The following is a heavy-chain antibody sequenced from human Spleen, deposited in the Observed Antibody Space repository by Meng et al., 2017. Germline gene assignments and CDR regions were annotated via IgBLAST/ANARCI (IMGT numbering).Heavy chain of an antibody. Sequence: GESLKISCAASGFTFSSYSMNWVRQAPGKGLEWVSSISSSSSYIYYADSVKGRFTISRDNAKNSLYLQMNSLRAEDTAVYYCAGDRDWSMDVWGQGTTVTVSS. V-gene: IGHV3-21*01. CDR2: ISSSSSYI. J-gene: IGHJ6*02. CDR1: GFTFSSYS. CDR3: AGDRDWSMDV. D-gene: IGHD2-21*02.